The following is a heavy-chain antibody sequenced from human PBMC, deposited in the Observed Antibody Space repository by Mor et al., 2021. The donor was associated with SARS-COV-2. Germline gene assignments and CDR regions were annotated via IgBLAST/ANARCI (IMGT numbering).Heavy chain of an antibody. CDR2: HSGST. V-gene: IGHV4-34*01. Sequence: HSGSTNFNPSLKSRVTISVDTSKNQFSLKLSSVSAADTAVYYCARGQGSSSWPRPRVGNENWFDPWGQGTLVTVSS. J-gene: IGHJ5*02. D-gene: IGHD6-13*01. CDR3: ARGQGSSSWPRPRVGNENWFDP.